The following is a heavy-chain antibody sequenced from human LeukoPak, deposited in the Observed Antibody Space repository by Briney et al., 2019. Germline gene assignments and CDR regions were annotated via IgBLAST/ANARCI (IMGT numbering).Heavy chain of an antibody. CDR1: GYTFTSYY. CDR3: ARSLAAGTWSPYYYGMDV. Sequence: EASVTVSCKASGYTFTSYYMHWVRQAPGQGLEWMGIINPSGGSTSYAQKFQGRVTMTMDTSTSTVYMELSSLRSEDAAVYYCARSLAAGTWSPYYYGMDVWGQGTTVTVSS. J-gene: IGHJ6*02. D-gene: IGHD6-13*01. CDR2: INPSGGST. V-gene: IGHV1-46*01.